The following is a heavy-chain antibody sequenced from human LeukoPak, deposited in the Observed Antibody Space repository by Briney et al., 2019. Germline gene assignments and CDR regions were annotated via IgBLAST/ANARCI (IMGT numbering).Heavy chain of an antibody. V-gene: IGHV3-48*01. CDR3: ARGIGYYDSSAYYYFDS. D-gene: IGHD3-22*01. CDR2: ISASTSSI. Sequence: GGSLRLSCAASGFTFSSYSMNWVRQAPGKGLEWVSYISASTSSIYYADSVKGRFTISRDNAKNSLYLQVNSLRAEDTALYYCARGIGYYDSSAYYYFDSWGQGTLVTVSS. J-gene: IGHJ4*02. CDR1: GFTFSSYS.